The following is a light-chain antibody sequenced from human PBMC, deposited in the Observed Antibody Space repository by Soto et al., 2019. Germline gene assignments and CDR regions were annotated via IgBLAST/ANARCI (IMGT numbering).Light chain of an antibody. V-gene: IGLV1-40*01. CDR1: SSNIGAGYD. CDR2: GNS. J-gene: IGLJ1*01. CDR3: QSYDISLSYV. Sequence: QSVLTQPPSVSGAPGQRVTISCTGSSSNIGAGYDVHWYQQLPGTAPKLLIYGNSNRPSGVPDRFSGSKSGTSASLAITGLQAEDEADYYYQSYDISLSYVFGTGTKLTVL.